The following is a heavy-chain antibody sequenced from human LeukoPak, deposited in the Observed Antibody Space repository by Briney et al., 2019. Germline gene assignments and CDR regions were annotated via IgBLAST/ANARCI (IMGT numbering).Heavy chain of an antibody. CDR3: ATSSSWYGRSWFDP. CDR2: INHSGST. CDR1: GGSISSYY. J-gene: IGHJ5*02. D-gene: IGHD6-13*01. V-gene: IGHV4-34*01. Sequence: KPSETLSLTCTVSGGSISSYYWSWIRQPPGKGLEWIGEINHSGSTNYNPSLKSRVTISVDTSKNQFSLKLSSVTAADTAVYYCATSSSWYGRSWFDPWGQGTLVTVSS.